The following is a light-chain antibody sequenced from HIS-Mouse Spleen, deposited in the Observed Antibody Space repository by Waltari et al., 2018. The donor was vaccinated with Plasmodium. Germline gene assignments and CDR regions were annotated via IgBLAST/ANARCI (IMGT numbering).Light chain of an antibody. CDR2: EVS. J-gene: IGLJ2*01. V-gene: IGLV2-8*01. Sequence: QSALTQPPSASGSPGQSVTISCTGTSSDVGGYNYVSWYQQHPGKAPNLIIYEVSKRPSWVPDRFAGSKSGNTASLTVSGLQAGDEADYYCSSYAGSNNLVFGGGTKLTVL. CDR1: SSDVGGYNY. CDR3: SSYAGSNNLV.